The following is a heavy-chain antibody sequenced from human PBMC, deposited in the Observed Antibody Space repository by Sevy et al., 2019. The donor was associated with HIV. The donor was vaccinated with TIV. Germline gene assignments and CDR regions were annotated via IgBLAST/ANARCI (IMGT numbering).Heavy chain of an antibody. CDR2: IYYSGST. V-gene: IGHV4-59*01. CDR3: ARVRDYFDY. J-gene: IGHJ4*02. CDR1: GGSISSYY. Sequence: SEILSLTCTVSGGSISSYYWSWIRQPPGKGLEWIGYIYYSGSTNYNPSLKSRVTISVDTSKNQFSLKLSSVTAADTAVYYCARVRDYFDYWGQGTLVTVSS.